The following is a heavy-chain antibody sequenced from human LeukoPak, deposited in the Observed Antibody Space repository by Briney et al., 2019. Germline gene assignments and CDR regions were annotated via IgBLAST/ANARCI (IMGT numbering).Heavy chain of an antibody. D-gene: IGHD2-15*01. CDR1: GFIVSSNY. CDR2: IYTGGT. CDR3: ARAGFCSGGSCQNYFDY. Sequence: GGSLRLSCAASGFIVSSNYMSWVRQAPGKGLEWVSVIYTGGTYYADSVKGRFTISRDNSKNTLYLQMNSLTAEDTAVYYCARAGFCSGGSCQNYFDYWGQGTLVTVSS. J-gene: IGHJ4*02. V-gene: IGHV3-53*01.